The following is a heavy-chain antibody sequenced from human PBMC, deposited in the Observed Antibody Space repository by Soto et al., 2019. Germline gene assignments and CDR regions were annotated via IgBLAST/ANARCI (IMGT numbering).Heavy chain of an antibody. CDR1: GYNFTNYV. V-gene: IGHV1-3*04. CDR3: AREGEVGGFDGDY. J-gene: IGHJ4*02. CDR2: INTSGDT. D-gene: IGHD5-12*01. Sequence: QVQLVQSGAEVRKPGASVKVSCKASGYNFTNYVIHWVRQAPGQRREWMGWINTSGDTRYSQNFQDRVTITRDTSENKAYVELSSLRSEDTAVYFCAREGEVGGFDGDYWGQGTLVSVSS.